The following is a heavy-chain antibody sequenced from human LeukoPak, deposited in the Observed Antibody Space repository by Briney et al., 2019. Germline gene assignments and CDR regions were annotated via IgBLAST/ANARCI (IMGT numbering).Heavy chain of an antibody. CDR2: TYSGGST. CDR1: GFTVSSNY. CDR3: ARDKAGATAFDI. J-gene: IGHJ3*02. V-gene: IGHV3-53*01. D-gene: IGHD1-26*01. Sequence: PGGSLRLSCAASGFTVSSNYMSWVRQAPGKGLEWVSVTYSGGSTYYADSVKGRFTISRDNSKNTLYLQMNSLRAEDTAVYYCARDKAGATAFDIWGQGTMVTVSS.